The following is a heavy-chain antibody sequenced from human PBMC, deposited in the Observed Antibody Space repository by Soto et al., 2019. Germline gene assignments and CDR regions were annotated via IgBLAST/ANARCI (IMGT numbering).Heavy chain of an antibody. J-gene: IGHJ6*02. CDR3: ARDARLGGWLQSKTGGMDV. Sequence: QVQLVESGGGVVQPGRSLRLSCAASGFTSSSYGMHWVRQAPGKGLEWVAVIWYDGSNKYYADSVKGRFTISRDNSKNTLYLQMNSLRAEDTAVYYCARDARLGGWLQSKTGGMDVWGQGTTVTVSS. CDR2: IWYDGSNK. V-gene: IGHV3-33*01. CDR1: GFTSSSYG. D-gene: IGHD5-12*01.